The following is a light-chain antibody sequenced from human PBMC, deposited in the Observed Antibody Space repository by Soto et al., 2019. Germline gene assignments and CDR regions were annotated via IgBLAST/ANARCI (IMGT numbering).Light chain of an antibody. V-gene: IGKV1-5*01. J-gene: IGKJ3*01. CDR2: DAS. CDR3: QQYHRFFS. CDR1: QSVISW. Sequence: DIQMTQSPYTLSASVGDRVTITCRASQSVISWVAWYQQKPGKAPKLLISDASTLDTGVPSRFSGSESETEFTLTISSLQPDDFATYYCQQYHRFFSFGPGTKVDVK.